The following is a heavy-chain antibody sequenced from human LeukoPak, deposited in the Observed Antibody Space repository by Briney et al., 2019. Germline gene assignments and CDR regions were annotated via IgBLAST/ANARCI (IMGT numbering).Heavy chain of an antibody. CDR3: ASSVGVITQFDY. V-gene: IGHV3-11*04. Sequence: GGSLRLSCAASGFTFSDYYMSWIRQAPGKGLEWVSYISSGGSTIYYADSVKGRFAISRDNAKNSLYLQMNSLTAEDTAVYYGASSVGVITQFDYWGQGTLVTVSS. D-gene: IGHD3-10*01. J-gene: IGHJ4*02. CDR2: ISSGGSTI. CDR1: GFTFSDYY.